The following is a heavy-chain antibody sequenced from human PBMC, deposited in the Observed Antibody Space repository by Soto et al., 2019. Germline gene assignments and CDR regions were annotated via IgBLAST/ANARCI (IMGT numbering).Heavy chain of an antibody. CDR2: IDPSDSYT. J-gene: IGHJ2*01. CDR3: ARRPRITGSWYLDL. V-gene: IGHV5-10-1*01. D-gene: IGHD1-20*01. Sequence: PGESLKISCQGSGYSFTTYWIAWVRQMPGRGLEWMGRIDPSDSYTNYSPSFHGHVTISADKSISTAYLQWSSLKASDTAMYYCARRPRITGSWYLDLWGRGALVTVSS. CDR1: GYSFTTYW.